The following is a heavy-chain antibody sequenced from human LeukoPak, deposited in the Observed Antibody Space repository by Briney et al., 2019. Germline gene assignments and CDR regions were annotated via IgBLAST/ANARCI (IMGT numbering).Heavy chain of an antibody. D-gene: IGHD6-6*01. J-gene: IGHJ5*02. CDR3: ARVEYSSSSDLNWLDP. Sequence: WETLSLTCTVSVHSISSYYGSWIRQPPGKGLEWTGYIYYSRSTNYNPSRKIRVTKSVDTSKNQFSLKLSSVTAEDTAVYYCARVEYSSSSDLNWLDPWGQGTLVTVSS. CDR1: VHSISSYY. V-gene: IGHV4-59*13. CDR2: IYYSRST.